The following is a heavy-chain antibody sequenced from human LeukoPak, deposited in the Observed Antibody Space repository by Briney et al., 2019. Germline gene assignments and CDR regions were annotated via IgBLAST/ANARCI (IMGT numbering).Heavy chain of an antibody. J-gene: IGHJ6*03. CDR3: ARDQGLSGVTPGYYYMDV. CDR2: IIPIFGTA. Sequence: ASVKVSCKASGGTFSSYAISWVRQAPGQGLEWMGGIIPIFGTANYAQKFQGRVTITADESTSTAYMELSSLRSEDTAVHYCARDQGLSGVTPGYYYMDVWGKGTTVTISS. V-gene: IGHV1-69*13. CDR1: GGTFSSYA. D-gene: IGHD2-21*02.